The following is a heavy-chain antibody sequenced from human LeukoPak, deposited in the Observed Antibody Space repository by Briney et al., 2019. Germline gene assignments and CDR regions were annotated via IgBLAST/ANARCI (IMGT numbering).Heavy chain of an antibody. D-gene: IGHD3-22*01. Sequence: PSETLSLTCTVSGGSISSYYWSWIRQPAGEGLEWIGRIYTSGSTNYNPSLKSRVTMSVDTSKNQFSLKLSSVTAADTAVYYCARDQPDYYDSSGYNWFDPWGQGTLVTVSS. CDR3: ARDQPDYYDSSGYNWFDP. CDR2: IYTSGST. J-gene: IGHJ5*02. V-gene: IGHV4-4*07. CDR1: GGSISSYY.